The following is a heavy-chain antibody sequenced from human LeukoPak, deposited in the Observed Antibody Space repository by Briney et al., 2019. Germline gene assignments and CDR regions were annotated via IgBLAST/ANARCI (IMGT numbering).Heavy chain of an antibody. Sequence: ASVKVSCKASGYTFTGYYMNWVRQAPGQGLEWMGWINPNSGGTNYAQKFQGRVTMTRDTSISTAYMELSRLRSDDTAVYYCARRVAVARRDAFDIWGQGTMVTVSS. CDR2: INPNSGGT. D-gene: IGHD6-19*01. V-gene: IGHV1-2*02. CDR3: ARRVAVARRDAFDI. J-gene: IGHJ3*02. CDR1: GYTFTGYY.